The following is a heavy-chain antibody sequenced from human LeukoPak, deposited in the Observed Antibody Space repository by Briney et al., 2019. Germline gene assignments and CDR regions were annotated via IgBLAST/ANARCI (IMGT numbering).Heavy chain of an antibody. CDR2: IIPIFGTA. CDR3: ARSVRRRLTGSEFDY. CDR1: GGTISSYA. V-gene: IGHV1-69*01. D-gene: IGHD3-9*01. Sequence: SVKVSCKASGGTISSYAISWVRQAPGRGLEWMGGIIPIFGTANYAQKFQGRVTITADESTSTAYMELSSLRSEDTAVYYCARSVRRRLTGSEFDYWGQGTLVTVSS. J-gene: IGHJ4*02.